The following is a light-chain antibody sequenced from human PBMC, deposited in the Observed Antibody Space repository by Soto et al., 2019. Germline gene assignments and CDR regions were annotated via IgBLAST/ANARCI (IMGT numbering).Light chain of an antibody. Sequence: EIVLTQSPATLSLSPGERATLSCRASQSVSRYLAWYQQKPGQAPRLLIYDASNRANGIPARFSGSGSGTDFTLTISSLEPEDFAVYYCQQRSNWPVTFGQGTRVEIK. CDR2: DAS. V-gene: IGKV3-11*01. CDR1: QSVSRY. CDR3: QQRSNWPVT. J-gene: IGKJ1*01.